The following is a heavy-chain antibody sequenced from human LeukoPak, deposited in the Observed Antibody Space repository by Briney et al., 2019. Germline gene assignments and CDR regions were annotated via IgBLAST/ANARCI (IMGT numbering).Heavy chain of an antibody. V-gene: IGHV3-30*03. CDR1: GFTFSSYG. J-gene: IGHJ5*02. CDR2: ISYDGSNK. Sequence: PGRSLRLSCAASGFTFSSYGMHWVRQAPGKGLEWVAVISYDGSNKYYADSVKGRFTISRDNSKNTLYLQMNSLRAEDTAVYYCARDEGSSSWYGWFDPWGQGTLVTVSS. CDR3: ARDEGSSSWYGWFDP. D-gene: IGHD6-13*01.